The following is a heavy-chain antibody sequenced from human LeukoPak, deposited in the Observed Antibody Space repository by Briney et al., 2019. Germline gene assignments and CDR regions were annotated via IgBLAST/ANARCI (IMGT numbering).Heavy chain of an antibody. CDR1: GYTFTSYA. Sequence: ASVKVSCKASGYTFTSYAMHWVRQAPGQRLEWMGWINAGNGNTKYSQKFQGRATITRDTSASTAYMELSSLRSEDTAVYYCARLWFGELFDYWGQGTLVTVSS. V-gene: IGHV1-3*01. J-gene: IGHJ4*02. D-gene: IGHD3-10*01. CDR2: INAGNGNT. CDR3: ARLWFGELFDY.